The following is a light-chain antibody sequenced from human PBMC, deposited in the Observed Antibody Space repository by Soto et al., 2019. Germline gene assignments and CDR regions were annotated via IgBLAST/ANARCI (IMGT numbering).Light chain of an antibody. CDR2: DVA. CDR1: SSDVGGSNF. CDR3: VSYTSSTTYV. V-gene: IGLV2-14*03. Sequence: QSGLTQPGSVSDSPAQSITTSCTRTSSDVGGSNFVSWYQQHPGKPPILIIYDVANRPSGVSNRFSGSKSGSTASLIISRLQTEDEADYYCVSYTSSTTYVFGTGTKVTVL. J-gene: IGLJ1*01.